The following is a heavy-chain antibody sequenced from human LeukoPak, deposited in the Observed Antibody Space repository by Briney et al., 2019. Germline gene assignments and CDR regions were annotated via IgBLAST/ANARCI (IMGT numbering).Heavy chain of an antibody. J-gene: IGHJ3*02. CDR1: GGSVSSSTYY. CDR3: ARDLVTVTKGFDI. D-gene: IGHD4-17*01. V-gene: IGHV4-39*07. CDR2: ISHSGRT. Sequence: KPSETLSLTCTVSGGSVSSSTYYWAWIRQPPGKGLDWIGTISHSGRTYYSSSLKSRVTISIDTSKNQFSLKLRSVTAADTAVYYCARDLVTVTKGFDIWGQGTMVSVSS.